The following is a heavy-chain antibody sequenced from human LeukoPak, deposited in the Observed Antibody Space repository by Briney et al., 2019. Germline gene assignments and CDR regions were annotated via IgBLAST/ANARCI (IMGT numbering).Heavy chain of an antibody. D-gene: IGHD1-26*01. J-gene: IGHJ4*02. CDR3: GSGSYTGVDY. Sequence: PGGSLRLSCAASGFTFSSYGMHWVRQAPGKGLEWVAVISYDGSNKYYADSVKGRFTISRDNSKNTLYLQMNSLRAEDTAVYYCGSGSYTGVDYWGQGTLVTVSS. V-gene: IGHV3-30*03. CDR1: GFTFSSYG. CDR2: ISYDGSNK.